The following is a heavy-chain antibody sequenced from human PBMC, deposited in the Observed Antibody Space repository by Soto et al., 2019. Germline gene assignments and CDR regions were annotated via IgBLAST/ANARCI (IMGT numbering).Heavy chain of an antibody. J-gene: IGHJ4*02. D-gene: IGHD3-9*01. V-gene: IGHV3-9*01. CDR1: GFTFDDYA. CDR3: AKVPLRYFDWLSTTFDY. CDR2: ISWNSGSI. Sequence: GGSLRLSCAASGFTFDDYAMHWVRQAPGKGLEWVSGISWNSGSIGYADSVKGRFTISRDNAKNSLYLQMNSLRAEDTALYYCAKVPLRYFDWLSTTFDYWGQGTLVTVSS.